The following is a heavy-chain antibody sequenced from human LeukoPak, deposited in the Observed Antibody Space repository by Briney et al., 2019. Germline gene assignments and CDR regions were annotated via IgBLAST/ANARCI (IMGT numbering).Heavy chain of an antibody. J-gene: IGHJ3*02. V-gene: IGHV4-30-2*01. CDR3: ARDYGGLDAFDI. CDR1: GGSISSGGYS. Sequence: SETLSLTCAVSGGSISSGGYSWSWIRQPPGKGLEWIGYIYHSGSTYYNPSLKSRVTISVDRSKNQFSLKLSSVTAADTAVYYCARDYGGLDAFDIWGKGTMVTVSS. CDR2: IYHSGST. D-gene: IGHD4-23*01.